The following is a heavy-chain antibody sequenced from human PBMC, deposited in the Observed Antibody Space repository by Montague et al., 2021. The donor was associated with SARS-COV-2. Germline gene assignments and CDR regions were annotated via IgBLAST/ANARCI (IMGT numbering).Heavy chain of an antibody. Sequence: SETLSLTRTVSGGSISSYYWSWIRQPPGKGLEWIGYIYYSGSTNYNPSLKSRVTISVDTSKNQFSLKLSSVTAADTAVYYCARQASGWSGTVREDYFDYWGQGTLVTVSS. D-gene: IGHD3-10*01. CDR1: GGSISSYY. CDR3: ARQASGWSGTVREDYFDY. V-gene: IGHV4-59*08. CDR2: IYYSGST. J-gene: IGHJ4*02.